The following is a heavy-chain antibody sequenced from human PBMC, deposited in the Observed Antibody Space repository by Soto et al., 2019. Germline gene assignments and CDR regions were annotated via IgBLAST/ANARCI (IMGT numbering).Heavy chain of an antibody. D-gene: IGHD1-1*01. J-gene: IGHJ6*02. CDR2: VIPIFGTA. V-gene: IGHV1-69*12. CDR3: ARDRDWNGAEQRDA. Sequence: QVQLVQSGAEVKKPGSSVKVSCKASGCTFSSYAISWVRQAPGHGREWMGGVIPIFGTANYAQKFKGRVTITADESTSTTYMELSSMRSEDTAVYYCARDRDWNGAEQRDAWGQGTTVTVSS. CDR1: GCTFSSYA.